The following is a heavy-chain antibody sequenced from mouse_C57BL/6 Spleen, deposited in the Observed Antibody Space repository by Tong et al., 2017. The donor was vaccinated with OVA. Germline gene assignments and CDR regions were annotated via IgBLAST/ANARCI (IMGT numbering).Heavy chain of an antibody. J-gene: IGHJ4*01. CDR2: ISSGGSN. CDR1: GFTFSSYA. CDR3: ARGYYRSPYYYSMDY. Sequence: EVQLEESGGGLVKPGGSLKLSCAASGFTFSSYAMSWVRQTPEKRLEWVASISSGGSNYYPERVKGRLTISRDNTRNILYLQMSSLRSEDTAMYYCARGYYRSPYYYSMDYWGQGASFTFSS. V-gene: IGHV5-6-5*01. D-gene: IGHD2-14*01.